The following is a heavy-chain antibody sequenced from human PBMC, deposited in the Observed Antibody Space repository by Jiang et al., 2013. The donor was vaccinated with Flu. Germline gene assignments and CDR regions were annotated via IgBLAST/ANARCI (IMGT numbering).Heavy chain of an antibody. V-gene: IGHV4-61*02. CDR2: IYTSGST. CDR1: GGSISSGSYY. D-gene: IGHD5-24*01. J-gene: IGHJ6*02. Sequence: GLVKPSQTLSLTCTVSGGSISSGSYYWSWIRQPAGKGLEWIGRIYTSGSTNYNPSLKSRVTISVDTSKNQFSLKLSSVTAADTAVYYCAREGPDGYGSNYGMDVWGQGTTVTVSS. CDR3: AREGPDGYGSNYGMDV.